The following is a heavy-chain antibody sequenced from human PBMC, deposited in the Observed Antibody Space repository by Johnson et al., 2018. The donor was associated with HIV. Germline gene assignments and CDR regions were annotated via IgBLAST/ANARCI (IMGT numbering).Heavy chain of an antibody. J-gene: IGHJ3*01. CDR3: ARVGESQQLPLGDAFDF. Sequence: QVQVVESGGGVVQPGRSLRLSCAASGFTFSSYAMHWVRQAPGKGLEWVAVISYDGSTYYADSVKGRFTISRDNSKNTLYLQMTSRRVEDTAVYYCARVGESQQLPLGDAFDFWGQGTMVTVSS. CDR2: ISYDGST. CDR1: GFTFSSYA. D-gene: IGHD6-13*01. V-gene: IGHV3-30*14.